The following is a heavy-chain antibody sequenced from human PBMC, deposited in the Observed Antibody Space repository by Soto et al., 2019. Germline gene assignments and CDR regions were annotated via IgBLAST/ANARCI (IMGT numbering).Heavy chain of an antibody. CDR3: ARADSSGWFNFDY. J-gene: IGHJ4*02. D-gene: IGHD6-19*01. V-gene: IGHV1-3*01. CDR1: GYTFTSYA. Sequence: ASVKVSCKASGYTFTSYAMHWVRQAPGQRLEWMGWINAGNGNTKYSQKFQGRVTITRDTSASTAYMELSSLRSEDTAGYYCARADSSGWFNFDYWGQGTLVTVSS. CDR2: INAGNGNT.